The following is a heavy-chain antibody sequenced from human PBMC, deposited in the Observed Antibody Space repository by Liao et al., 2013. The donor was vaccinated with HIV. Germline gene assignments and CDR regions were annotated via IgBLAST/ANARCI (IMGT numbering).Heavy chain of an antibody. Sequence: QVQLQQWGAGLLKPSETLSLTCAVFGGSFSDHSWSWIRQPPGKGLEWIGYNYYNGPTNYNSSLRGRVSISVDTSKNQFSLELRSVTAADTAVYYCARALRSFDYWSQGTVVTVSS. J-gene: IGHJ4*02. CDR1: GGSFSDHS. V-gene: IGHV4-34*11. CDR2: NYYNGPT. CDR3: ARALRSFDY.